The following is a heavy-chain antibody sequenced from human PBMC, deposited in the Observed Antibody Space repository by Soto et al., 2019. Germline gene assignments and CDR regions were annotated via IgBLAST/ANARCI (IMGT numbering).Heavy chain of an antibody. CDR3: AKGRGGKTVANFGMDV. D-gene: IGHD3-16*01. J-gene: IGHJ6*02. Sequence: ASVKVSCKASGDSVSNDYLHWVRQAPGQGFEWLGLISPFGGATAYAQRFEGRVTVTMDKYSTTFYLELSSLRSDDTAVYYCAKGRGGKTVANFGMDVWGQGVTVTVSS. V-gene: IGHV1-46*01. CDR2: ISPFGGAT. CDR1: GDSVSNDY.